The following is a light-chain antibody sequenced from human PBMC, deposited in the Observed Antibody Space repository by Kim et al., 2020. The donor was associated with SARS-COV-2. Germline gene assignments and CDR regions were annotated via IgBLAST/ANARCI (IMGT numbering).Light chain of an antibody. CDR2: AAS. CDR3: QQLNSYPRLT. Sequence: YVGDRVTITCRASQGISSYLAWYQQTPGNAPKLLIYAASTLQSGVPSRFSGSGSGTEFTLTISSLQPEDFATYYCQQLNSYPRLTFGGGTKVDIK. CDR1: QGISSY. V-gene: IGKV1-9*01. J-gene: IGKJ4*01.